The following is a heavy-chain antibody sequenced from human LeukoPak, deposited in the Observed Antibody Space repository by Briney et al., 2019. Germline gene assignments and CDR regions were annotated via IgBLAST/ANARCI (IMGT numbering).Heavy chain of an antibody. J-gene: IGHJ6*02. CDR3: AKARSSGPWGNYYYYGMDV. CDR1: GFTFSGYA. CDR2: ISGSGGST. D-gene: IGHD6-19*01. Sequence: GGSLRLSCAASGFTFSGYAMSWVRQAPGKGLEWVSAISGSGGSTYYADSVKGRFTISRDNSKNTLYLQMNSLRAEDTAVYYCAKARSSGPWGNYYYYGMDVWGQGTTVTVSS. V-gene: IGHV3-23*01.